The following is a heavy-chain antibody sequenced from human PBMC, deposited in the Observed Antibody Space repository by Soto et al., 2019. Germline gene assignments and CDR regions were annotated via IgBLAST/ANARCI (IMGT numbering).Heavy chain of an antibody. V-gene: IGHV1-2*04. J-gene: IGHJ6*03. D-gene: IGHD2-2*01. CDR1: GYTFTGYY. Sequence: QVQLVQSGAEVKKPGASVKVSCKASGYTFTGYYMHWVRQAPGQGLEWMGWINPNSGGTNYAQKFQGWVTMTRDTSISTAYMELSRLRSDDTAVYYCARGPPAAIHYYYYYMDVWGKGTTVTVSS. CDR3: ARGPPAAIHYYYYYMDV. CDR2: INPNSGGT.